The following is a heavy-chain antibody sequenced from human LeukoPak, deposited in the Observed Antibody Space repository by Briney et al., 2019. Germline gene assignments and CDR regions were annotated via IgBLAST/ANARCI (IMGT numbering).Heavy chain of an antibody. V-gene: IGHV3-49*03. CDR3: TRLRQDCSRNSCYYYFYYYYMDV. CDR2: VRSTSYGGAT. CDR1: GFTFGDYA. D-gene: IGHD2-2*01. J-gene: IGHJ6*03. Sequence: GRSLRLSCTASGFTFGDYAVSWFRQAPGKGLEWVDFVRSTSYGGATDYAASVKGRFTISRDDPKNIAYMLMNSLKTEDTAVYYCTRLRQDCSRNSCYYYFYYYYMDVWGKGTTVTVSS.